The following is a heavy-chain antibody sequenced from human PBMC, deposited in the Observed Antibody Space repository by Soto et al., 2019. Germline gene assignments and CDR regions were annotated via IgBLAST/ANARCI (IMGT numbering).Heavy chain of an antibody. V-gene: IGHV1-2*02. Sequence: ASVKFSGKPSGFTFTDYYIHGVRQSPGQGLEGMGWINPNSGGTNYEQKFQGRVTMTRDTSISTGYTELSSAYMELSRLRSDEKAIYYCARDKGPRYYHYGMDVWGQGNTVTVSS. CDR2: INPNSGGT. J-gene: IGHJ6*02. CDR1: GFTFTDYY. CDR3: ARDKGPRYYHYGMDV.